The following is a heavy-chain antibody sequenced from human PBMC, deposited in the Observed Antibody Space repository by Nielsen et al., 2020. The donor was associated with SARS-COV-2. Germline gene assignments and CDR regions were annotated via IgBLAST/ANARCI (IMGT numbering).Heavy chain of an antibody. CDR1: GFTFSSYA. V-gene: IGHV3-7*01. CDR2: IKQDGSEK. CDR3: AREGLYYYDSSGYYGGWFDP. Sequence: GESLKISCAASGFTFSSYAMHWVRQAPGKGLEWVANIKQDGSEKYYVDSVKGRFTISRDNAKNSLYLQMNSLRAEDTAVYYCAREGLYYYDSSGYYGGWFDPWGQGTLVTVSS. J-gene: IGHJ5*02. D-gene: IGHD3-22*01.